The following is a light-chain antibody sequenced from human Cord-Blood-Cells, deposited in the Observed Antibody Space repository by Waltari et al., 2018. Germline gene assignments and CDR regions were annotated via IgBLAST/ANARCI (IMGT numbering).Light chain of an antibody. CDR3: SSYTSSSTLV. J-gene: IGLJ3*02. V-gene: IGLV2-14*01. CDR2: DVS. CDR1: SSDVGGYNY. Sequence: QSALTQPASVSASPGQSLTISRTGPSSDVGGYNYVLWYQQHPGKAPKLMIYDVSNRPSGVSNRFSGSKSGNTASLTISGLQAEDEADYYCSSYTSSSTLVFGGGTKLTVL.